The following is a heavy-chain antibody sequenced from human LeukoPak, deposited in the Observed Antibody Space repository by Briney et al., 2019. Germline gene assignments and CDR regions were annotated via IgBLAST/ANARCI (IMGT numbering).Heavy chain of an antibody. CDR1: GFTFSSYA. V-gene: IGHV3-64*01. J-gene: IGHJ4*02. CDR3: ARDGYYYGSGSYYKVDFDY. D-gene: IGHD3-10*01. CDR2: ISSNGGST. Sequence: PGGSLRLSCAASGFTFSSYAMHWVRQAPGKGLEYVSAISSNGGSTYYANSVKGRFTISRDNSKNTLYLQMGSLRAEDMAVYYCARDGYYYGSGSYYKVDFDYWGQGTLVTVSA.